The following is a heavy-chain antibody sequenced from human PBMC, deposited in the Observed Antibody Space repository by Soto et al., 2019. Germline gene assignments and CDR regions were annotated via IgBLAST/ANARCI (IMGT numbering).Heavy chain of an antibody. V-gene: IGHV4-59*01. CDR2: IHYTGTT. Sequence: SETLSLSCTASGTSISSYSRSWIRQPPGKRLEWIANIHYTGTTNYNPSLASRVTLSVDTSKNQFSLKMTSVTAADRAMYFCARYNSYAIDYWGRGALVTVSS. CDR1: GTSISSYS. CDR3: ARYNSYAIDY. D-gene: IGHD2-8*01. J-gene: IGHJ4*02.